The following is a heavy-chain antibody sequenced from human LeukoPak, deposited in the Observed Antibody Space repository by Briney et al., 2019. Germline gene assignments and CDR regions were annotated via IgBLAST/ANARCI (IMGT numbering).Heavy chain of an antibody. Sequence: QAGGSLRLSCAASGFTFTTYAMSWVRQAPGKGLEWVSYISSSGSTIYYADSVKGRLTIPRDNAKNSLYLQMNSLRAEDTAVYYCARAQTIFGVVAASYYYYMDVWGKGTTVTVSS. J-gene: IGHJ6*03. CDR3: ARAQTIFGVVAASYYYYMDV. D-gene: IGHD3-3*01. CDR2: ISSSGSTI. V-gene: IGHV3-48*01. CDR1: GFTFTTYA.